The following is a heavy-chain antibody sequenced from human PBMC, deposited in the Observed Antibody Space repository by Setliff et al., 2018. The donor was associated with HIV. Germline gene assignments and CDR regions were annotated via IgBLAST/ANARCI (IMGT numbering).Heavy chain of an antibody. V-gene: IGHV4-34*01. Sequence: SETLSLTCAVYGGSFSAYYWTWIRQPPGKGLEWIGEINHSGSTYYNPSLRSRVTLSVDTSKSQFSLKLTSVTAADTAAYFCARVSTDYVWGSFLSSGPYYFDFWGQGALVTVSS. D-gene: IGHD3-16*01. CDR3: ARVSTDYVWGSFLSSGPYYFDF. CDR2: INHSGST. CDR1: GGSFSAYY. J-gene: IGHJ4*02.